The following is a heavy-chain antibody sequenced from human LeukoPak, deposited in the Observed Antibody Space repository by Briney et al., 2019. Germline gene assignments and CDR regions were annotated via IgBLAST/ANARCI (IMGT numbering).Heavy chain of an antibody. V-gene: IGHV1-2*02. CDR2: INLNNDET. D-gene: IGHD3-9*01. J-gene: IGHJ5*02. Sequence: VASVKVSCTASGYTFTDYYIHWVRQAPGQGLEWMGWINLNNDETFYAQNFQDRVTMTGDTSISTAYLELSSLRSDDTAVFYCARSYFDVLTNYYMWLAPWGQGTLVTVSS. CDR1: GYTFTDYY. CDR3: ARSYFDVLTNYYMWLAP.